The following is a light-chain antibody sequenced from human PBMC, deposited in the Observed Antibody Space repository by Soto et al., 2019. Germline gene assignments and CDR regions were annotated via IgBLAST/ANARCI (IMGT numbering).Light chain of an antibody. CDR3: QQRYNRPST. V-gene: IGKV3-11*01. CDR2: DSF. J-gene: IGKJ5*01. CDR1: QSIRTY. Sequence: EIVLTQSPATLSLSPGERATLSCMASQSIRTYFAWFQQKPGQAPRLLIYDSFNRATGIPARFSGSGSGTDSTLTMRSIDPKDFAVYFCQQRYNRPSTFGQVIRLEIK.